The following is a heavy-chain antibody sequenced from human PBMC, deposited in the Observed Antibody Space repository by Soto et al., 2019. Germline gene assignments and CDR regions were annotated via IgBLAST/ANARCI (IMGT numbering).Heavy chain of an antibody. D-gene: IGHD1-1*01. CDR3: AWSLGATGTNLDFYGLDA. CDR1: GFTFRSYTFSRDW. Sequence: EVQLVESGGGLVQPGGSPRLSCAASGFTFRSYTFSRDWMHWVRQVPGKGLVWVSRIDSDGSSRNYAASVKGRFAISRDTANSTDYKQIMCLRTDDPGMYYCAWSLGATGTNLDFYGLDAWGQGTTVTVSS. V-gene: IGHV3-74*01. CDR2: IDSDGSSR. J-gene: IGHJ6*01.